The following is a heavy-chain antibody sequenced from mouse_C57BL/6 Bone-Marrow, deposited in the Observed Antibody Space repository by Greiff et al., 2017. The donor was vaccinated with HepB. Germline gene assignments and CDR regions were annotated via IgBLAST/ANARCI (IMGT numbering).Heavy chain of an antibody. CDR2: ISSGSSTI. V-gene: IGHV5-17*01. CDR3: ARRVDYDGGYFDV. Sequence: EVKVVESGGGLVKPGGSLKLSCAASGFTFSDYGMHWVRQAPEKGLEWVAYISSGSSTIYYADTVKGRFTISRDNAKNTLFLQMTSLRSEDTAMYYCARRVDYDGGYFDVWGTGTTVTVSS. CDR1: GFTFSDYG. D-gene: IGHD2-4*01. J-gene: IGHJ1*03.